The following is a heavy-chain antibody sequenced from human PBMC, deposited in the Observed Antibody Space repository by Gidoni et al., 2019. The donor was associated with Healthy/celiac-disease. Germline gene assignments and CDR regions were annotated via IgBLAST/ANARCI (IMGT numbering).Heavy chain of an antibody. CDR1: GFTFSSYS. V-gene: IGHV3-48*01. CDR3: ARESWDSSTHFDY. CDR2: ISSSSSTI. J-gene: IGHJ4*02. Sequence: EVQLVESGGGFVQPGGSLSLSCAASGFTFSSYSMNWVRQAPEKGLKWVSYISSSSSTIYYADSVKGRFTISRDNAKNSLYLQVNSLRAEDTAVYYCARESWDSSTHFDYWGQGTLVTVSS. D-gene: IGHD2-2*01.